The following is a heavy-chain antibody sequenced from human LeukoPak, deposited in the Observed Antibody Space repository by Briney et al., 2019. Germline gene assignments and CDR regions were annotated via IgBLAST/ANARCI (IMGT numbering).Heavy chain of an antibody. CDR1: GFIFDDYT. J-gene: IGHJ4*02. Sequence: GGSLRLSCAASGFIFDDYTMHWVRQGPGKGLEWVCLISWDGGSTYYTDSVKGRFTISRDNAKNSLYLQMNSLRAGDTAVYYCARVGGIYYYDSSGYSKGPFDYWGQGTLVTVSS. V-gene: IGHV3-43*01. CDR3: ARVGGIYYYDSSGYSKGPFDY. CDR2: ISWDGGST. D-gene: IGHD3-22*01.